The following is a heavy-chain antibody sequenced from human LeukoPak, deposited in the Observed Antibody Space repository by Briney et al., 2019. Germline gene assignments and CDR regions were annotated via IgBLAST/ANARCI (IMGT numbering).Heavy chain of an antibody. Sequence: KPSETLSLTCTVSGGSISSYYWSWIRQPPGKGLEWIGYIYYSGSTNYNPSLKSRVTIPVDTSKNQFSLKLSSVTAADTAVYYCARGREEFDAFDIWGQGTTVTVSS. D-gene: IGHD3-10*01. CDR2: IYYSGST. V-gene: IGHV4-59*01. J-gene: IGHJ3*02. CDR3: ARGREEFDAFDI. CDR1: GGSISSYY.